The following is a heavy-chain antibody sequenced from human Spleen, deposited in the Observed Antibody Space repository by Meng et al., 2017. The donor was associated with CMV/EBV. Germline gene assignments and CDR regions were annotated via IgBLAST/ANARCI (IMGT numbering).Heavy chain of an antibody. CDR2: IKSKTDGGTT. CDR1: GFTFSNAW. Sequence: GGSLRLSCAASGFTFSNAWMSWVRQAPGKGLEWVGRIKSKTDGGTTDYAAPVKGRFTISRDDSKNTLYLQMNSLRAEDTAVYYCASPSRGEMDNPEMATIPYYYYGMDVWGQGTTVTVSS. D-gene: IGHD5-24*01. J-gene: IGHJ6*02. CDR3: ASPSRGEMDNPEMATIPYYYYGMDV. V-gene: IGHV3-15*01.